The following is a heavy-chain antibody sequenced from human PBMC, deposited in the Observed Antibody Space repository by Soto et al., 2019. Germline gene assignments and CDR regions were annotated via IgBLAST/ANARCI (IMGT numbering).Heavy chain of an antibody. Sequence: GASVKVSCKASGYTFTSYYMHWVRQAPGQGLEWMGIINPSGGSTSYTQKFQGRVTMTRDTSTSTVYMELSSLRSEDTAVYYCARDLAYCGGDCYPGWFDPWGQGTLVTVSS. CDR2: INPSGGST. V-gene: IGHV1-46*01. D-gene: IGHD2-21*02. CDR1: GYTFTSYY. CDR3: ARDLAYCGGDCYPGWFDP. J-gene: IGHJ5*02.